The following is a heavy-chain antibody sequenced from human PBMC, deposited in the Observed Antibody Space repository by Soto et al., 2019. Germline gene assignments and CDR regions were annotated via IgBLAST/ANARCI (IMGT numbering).Heavy chain of an antibody. V-gene: IGHV3-43D*04. CDR1: GYAFEDYA. CDR3: AKVGQLDITTGHAYFDH. CDR2: ISWDGGST. D-gene: IGHD5-12*01. J-gene: IGHJ4*02. Sequence: LRLSCATSGYAFEDYAMHWVRQVPGKGLEWVSLISWDGGSTYYADPVKGRFTVSRDNSEKSLYLQMNSVRVDDTALYYCAKVGQLDITTGHAYFDHWGQGTLVTVSS.